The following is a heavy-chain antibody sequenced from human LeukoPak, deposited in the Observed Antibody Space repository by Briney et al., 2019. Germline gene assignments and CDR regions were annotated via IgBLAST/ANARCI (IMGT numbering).Heavy chain of an antibody. J-gene: IGHJ5*02. CDR1: GGSFSGYY. CDR3: ARGRGGYYYSWFDP. V-gene: IGHV4-34*01. Sequence: SGTLSLTCAVYGGSFSGYYWSWTRQPPGKGLEWIGEINHSGSTNYNPSLKSRVTLSVDTSKNQFSLKLSSVTAADTAVYYCARGRGGYYYSWFDPWGQGTLVTVSS. D-gene: IGHD3-22*01. CDR2: INHSGST.